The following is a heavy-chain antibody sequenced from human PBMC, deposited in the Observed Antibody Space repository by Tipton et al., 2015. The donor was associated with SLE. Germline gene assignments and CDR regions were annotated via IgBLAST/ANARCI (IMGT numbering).Heavy chain of an antibody. Sequence: TLSLTCAVYGGSFSGYYWNWIRQPPGKGLEWIGEIIHSGVTNYNPSLRSRVTISVDMSKNQVSLKLSSVTAADTAVYYCARVAPAEVFDYWGQGTLVTVSS. V-gene: IGHV4-34*12. CDR2: IIHSGVT. J-gene: IGHJ4*02. D-gene: IGHD2-2*01. CDR3: ARVAPAEVFDY. CDR1: GGSFSGYY.